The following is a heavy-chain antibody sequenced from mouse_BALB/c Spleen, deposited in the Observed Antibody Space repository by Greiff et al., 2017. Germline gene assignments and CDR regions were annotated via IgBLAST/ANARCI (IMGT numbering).Heavy chain of an antibody. CDR1: GYTFTSYW. CDR2: INPSNGRT. J-gene: IGHJ4*01. V-gene: IGHV1S81*02. CDR3: ARDLDY. Sequence: QVQLQQSGAELVKPGASVKLSCKASGYTFTSYWMHWVKQRPGQGLEWIGEINPSNGRTNYNEKFKSKATLTVDKSSSTAYMQLSSLTSEDSAVYYCARDLDYWGQGTSVTVSS.